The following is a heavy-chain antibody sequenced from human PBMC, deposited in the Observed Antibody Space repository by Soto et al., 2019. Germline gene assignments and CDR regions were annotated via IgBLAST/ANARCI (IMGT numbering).Heavy chain of an antibody. V-gene: IGHV4-34*01. CDR2: INHSGST. J-gene: IGHJ4*02. D-gene: IGHD3-22*01. Sequence: PSETLSLTCTVSGGSFSGYYWSWIRQPPGKGLEWIGEINHSGSTNYNPSLKSRVTISVDTSKNQFSLKLSSVTAADTAVYYCARGASGYYDSSGYYSPYYFDYWGQGTLVTVAS. CDR3: ARGASGYYDSSGYYSPYYFDY. CDR1: GGSFSGYY.